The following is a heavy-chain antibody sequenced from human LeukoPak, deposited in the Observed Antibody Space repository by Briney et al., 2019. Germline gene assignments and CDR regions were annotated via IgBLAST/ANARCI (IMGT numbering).Heavy chain of an antibody. CDR3: ARFLEGWLRPGYYGMDV. CDR1: GYTFTSYD. D-gene: IGHD5-12*01. J-gene: IGHJ6*02. CDR2: ISAYNGNT. V-gene: IGHV1-18*01. Sequence: ASVKVSCKASGYTFTSYDINWVRQAPGQGLEWMGWISAYNGNTNYAQKLQGRVTMTTDTSTSTAYMELRSLRSDDTAVYYCARFLEGWLRPGYYGMDVWGQGTTVTVSS.